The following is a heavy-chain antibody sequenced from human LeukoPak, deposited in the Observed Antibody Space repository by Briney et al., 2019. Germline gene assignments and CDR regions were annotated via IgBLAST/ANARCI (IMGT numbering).Heavy chain of an antibody. Sequence: ASVKVSCKASGGTFSSYAISWVRQAPGQGLEWMGGIIPIFGTANYAQKFQGRVTITADESTSTAYMELSSLRSEDTAVYYCARERMSDIVVVPAAIDRLYYYYGMDVWGQGTTVTVSS. CDR1: GGTFSSYA. J-gene: IGHJ6*02. V-gene: IGHV1-69*13. CDR2: IIPIFGTA. CDR3: ARERMSDIVVVPAAIDRLYYYYGMDV. D-gene: IGHD2-2*02.